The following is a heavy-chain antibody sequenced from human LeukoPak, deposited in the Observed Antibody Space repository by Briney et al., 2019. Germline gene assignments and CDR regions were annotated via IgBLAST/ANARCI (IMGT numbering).Heavy chain of an antibody. J-gene: IGHJ4*02. Sequence: ASVKVSCKASGGTFSSYAISWVRQAPGQGLEWMGRIIPILGIANYAQKFQGRVTITADKSTSTAYMELSSLRSEDTAVYYCAKVSRERITMIVPPDYWGQGTLVTVSS. CDR2: IIPILGIA. CDR1: GGTFSSYA. D-gene: IGHD3-22*01. V-gene: IGHV1-69*04. CDR3: AKVSRERITMIVPPDY.